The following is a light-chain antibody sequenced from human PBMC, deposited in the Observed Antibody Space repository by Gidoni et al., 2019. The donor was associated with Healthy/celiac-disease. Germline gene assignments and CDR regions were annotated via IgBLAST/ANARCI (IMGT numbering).Light chain of an antibody. J-gene: IGKJ1*01. CDR1: QSVLYSSNNKNY. CDR3: QQYYSTPWT. V-gene: IGKV4-1*01. Sequence: DIVMTQSPDSLAVSLGETATINCKSSQSVLYSSNNKNYLAWYQQKPGQPPKLLIYWASTRESGVPDRFSGSGSGTDFTLTISSLQAEDVAVYYCQQYYSTPWTFGQGTKVGIK. CDR2: WAS.